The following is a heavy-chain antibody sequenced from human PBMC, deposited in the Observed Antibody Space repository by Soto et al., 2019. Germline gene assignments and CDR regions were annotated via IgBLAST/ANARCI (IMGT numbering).Heavy chain of an antibody. CDR2: IYHSGST. D-gene: IGHD3-22*01. J-gene: IGHJ3*02. CDR1: GGSTSSGGYS. CDR3: AREGSYYDSSGYTRDAFDI. Sequence: LSLTCAVSGGSTSSGGYSWSWIRQPPGKGLEWIGYIYHSGSTYYNPSLKSRVTISVDRSKNQFSLKLSSVTAADTAVYYCAREGSYYDSSGYTRDAFDIWGQGTMVTVSS. V-gene: IGHV4-30-2*01.